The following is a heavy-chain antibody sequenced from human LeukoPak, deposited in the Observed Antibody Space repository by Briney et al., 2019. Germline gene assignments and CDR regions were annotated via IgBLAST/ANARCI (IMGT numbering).Heavy chain of an antibody. D-gene: IGHD3-3*01. V-gene: IGHV1-69*05. CDR2: IIPIFGTA. CDR3: GGGVVIINPHYYYYMDV. CDR1: GGTFSSYA. J-gene: IGHJ6*03. Sequence: GASVKVSCKASGGTFSSYAISWVRQAPGQGLEWMGGIIPIFGTANYAQKFQGRVTITTDESTSTAYMELSSLRSEDTAVYYCGGGVVIINPHYYYYMDVWGKGTTVTVSS.